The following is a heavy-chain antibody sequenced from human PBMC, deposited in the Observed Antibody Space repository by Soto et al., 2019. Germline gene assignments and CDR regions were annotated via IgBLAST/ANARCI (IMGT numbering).Heavy chain of an antibody. CDR1: GGSISSGGYY. CDR2: IYYSGST. CDR3: ARDTRNSGWPLSLDY. V-gene: IGHV4-31*03. J-gene: IGHJ4*02. Sequence: PSETLSLTCTVSGGSISSGGYYWSWIRQHPGKGLEWIGYIYYSGSTYYNPSLKSRVTISVDTSKNQFSLKLSSVTAAGTAVYYCARDTRNSGWPLSLDYCGQGTLVTVSS. D-gene: IGHD6-19*01.